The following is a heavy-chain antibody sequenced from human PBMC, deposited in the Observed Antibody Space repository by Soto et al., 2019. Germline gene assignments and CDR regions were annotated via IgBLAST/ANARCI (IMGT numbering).Heavy chain of an antibody. Sequence: SETLSLTCTVSGGSISSSSYYWGWIRQPPGKGLEWIGSIYYSGSTYYNPSLKSRVTISVDTSKNQFSLKLSSVTAADTAVYYCARLFGYSSSWPYFDYWGQGTLVTVSS. V-gene: IGHV4-39*01. CDR2: IYYSGST. J-gene: IGHJ4*02. D-gene: IGHD6-13*01. CDR3: ARLFGYSSSWPYFDY. CDR1: GGSISSSSYY.